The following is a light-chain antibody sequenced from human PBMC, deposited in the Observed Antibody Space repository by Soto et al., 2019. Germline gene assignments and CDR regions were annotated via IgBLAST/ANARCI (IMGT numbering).Light chain of an antibody. CDR1: QGISSY. CDR3: QQLNSYPFLT. Sequence: DIQLTQSPSFLSASVGDRVTITCRASQGISSYLAWYQQKPGKAPKLLIYAASTLQSGVPSRFSGSGSGTEFTLTISSLQPEDVATAYCQQLNSYPFLTFGGGTKVEIK. J-gene: IGKJ4*01. CDR2: AAS. V-gene: IGKV1-9*01.